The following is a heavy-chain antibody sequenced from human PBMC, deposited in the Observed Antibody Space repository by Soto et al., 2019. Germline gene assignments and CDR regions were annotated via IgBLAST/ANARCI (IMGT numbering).Heavy chain of an antibody. CDR1: GYTFTSYY. J-gene: IGHJ6*02. CDR3: ARDQIPNYYGMDV. V-gene: IGHV1-46*01. CDR2: INPSGGST. Sequence: QVQLVQSGAEVKKPGASVKVSCKASGYTFTSYYMHWVRQAPGQGLEWIGIINPSGGSTSYAQKFQGRVTMTRDTSTSTVYMELSSLRSEDTAVYYCARDQIPNYYGMDVWGQGTTVTVSS.